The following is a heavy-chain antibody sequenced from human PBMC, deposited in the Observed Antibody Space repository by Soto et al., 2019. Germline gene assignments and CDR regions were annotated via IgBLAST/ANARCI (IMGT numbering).Heavy chain of an antibody. Sequence: VQLVESGGGLVQPGGSLRLSCAASGFTLDDYTMHWVRQAPGKGLEWVAGVGWNGGDIVYADSVKGRFTVSRDNTKNSLYLEMNSRRTEDTAIYYCAKDRAVVVPVSTSYFHYYGLDVWGQGTTVTVS. J-gene: IGHJ6*02. D-gene: IGHD2-2*01. V-gene: IGHV3-9*01. CDR3: AKDRAVVVPVSTSYFHYYGLDV. CDR1: GFTLDDYT. CDR2: VGWNGGDI.